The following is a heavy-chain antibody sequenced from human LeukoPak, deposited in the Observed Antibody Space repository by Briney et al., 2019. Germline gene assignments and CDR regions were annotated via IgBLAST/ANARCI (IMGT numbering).Heavy chain of an antibody. J-gene: IGHJ4*02. CDR2: IRSKAYGGTT. Sequence: PGRSLRLSCTASGFTFGDYAMSWVRQAPGKGLEWVGFIRSKAYGGTTEYAASVKGRFTISRDDSKSIAYLQMNSLKTEDTAVYYCTRARGQSIVLMVYGLDYWGQGTLVTVSS. CDR1: GFTFGDYA. V-gene: IGHV3-49*04. D-gene: IGHD2-8*01. CDR3: TRARGQSIVLMVYGLDY.